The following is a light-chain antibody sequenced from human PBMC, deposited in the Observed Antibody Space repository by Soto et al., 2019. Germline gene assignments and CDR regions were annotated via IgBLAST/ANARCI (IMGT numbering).Light chain of an antibody. CDR2: GAS. J-gene: IGKJ4*01. CDR1: QSVSSSY. Sequence: ERVLTRARGTLSITQRERATLSCRASQSVSSSYLAWYQQKPGQAPRLLIYGASSRATGIPDRFSGSGSGTDFTLTISRLEPEDFAVYYCQQYGSSPLTFGGGTKVDIK. CDR3: QQYGSSPLT. V-gene: IGKV3-20*01.